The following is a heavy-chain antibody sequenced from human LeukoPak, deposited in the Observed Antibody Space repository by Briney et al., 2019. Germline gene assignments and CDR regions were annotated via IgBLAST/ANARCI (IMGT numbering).Heavy chain of an antibody. J-gene: IGHJ4*02. CDR3: ARDVYSSGWYGLDY. V-gene: IGHV4-34*01. CDR2: INHSGST. Sequence: SETLSLTCAVYGGSFSGYYWSWIRQPPGKGLEWIGEINHSGSTNYNPSLKSRVTISVDTSKNQFSLKLSSVTAADTAVYYCARDVYSSGWYGLDYWGQGTLVTVSS. D-gene: IGHD6-19*01. CDR1: GGSFSGYY.